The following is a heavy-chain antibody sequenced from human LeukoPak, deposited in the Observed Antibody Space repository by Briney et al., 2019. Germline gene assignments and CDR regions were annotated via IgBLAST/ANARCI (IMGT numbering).Heavy chain of an antibody. Sequence: GGSLRLSCAASGFTFSDYYMSWIRQAPGKGLEWVSYISSSGSTIYYADSVKGQFTISRDNAKNSLYLQMNSLRAEDTAVYYCARDCSGGSCYPPAWGFDPWGQGTLVTVSS. CDR2: ISSSGSTI. V-gene: IGHV3-11*01. CDR3: ARDCSGGSCYPPAWGFDP. J-gene: IGHJ5*02. CDR1: GFTFSDYY. D-gene: IGHD2-15*01.